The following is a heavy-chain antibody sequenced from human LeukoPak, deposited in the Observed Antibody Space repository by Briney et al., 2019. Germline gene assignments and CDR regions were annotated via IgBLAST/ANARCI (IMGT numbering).Heavy chain of an antibody. CDR2: ISGNGGST. J-gene: IGHJ4*02. Sequence: GGSLRLSCAASGSTFSSDAMSWVRQAAGKGLEWVSAISGNGGSTYYADSVKGRFTISRDNSKNTLYLQMNSLRAEDTAVYYCARLNWGTIDYWGQGTLVTVSS. D-gene: IGHD7-27*01. CDR3: ARLNWGTIDY. V-gene: IGHV3-23*01. CDR1: GSTFSSDA.